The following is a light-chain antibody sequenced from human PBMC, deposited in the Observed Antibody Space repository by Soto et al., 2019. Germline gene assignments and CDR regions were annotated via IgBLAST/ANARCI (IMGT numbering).Light chain of an antibody. J-gene: IGKJ5*01. CDR1: QSVTNS. Sequence: EIVLTQSPATLSLSPGERATLSCRASQSVTNSLAWYQQKPGQAPRLLVYDASNRATGIPTRFSGSGSGTEFTLTISSLQSEDIAVYYCHQRQYWPPITFGQGTRLEIK. CDR2: DAS. CDR3: HQRQYWPPIT. V-gene: IGKV3-11*01.